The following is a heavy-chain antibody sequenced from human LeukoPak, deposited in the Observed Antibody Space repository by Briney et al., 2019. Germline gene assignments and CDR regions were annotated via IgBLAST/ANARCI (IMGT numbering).Heavy chain of an antibody. D-gene: IGHD5/OR15-5a*01. J-gene: IGHJ4*02. V-gene: IGHV3-23*01. Sequence: GGSLRLSCAASGFTFRSHAMHWVRQAPGKRLEWVSGISAGATTTYYADSVKGHFTISRDNSKNTLYLQMNSLRVEDTAMYYRAKGPTVSTFGYWGRGTLVTVSS. CDR2: ISAGATTT. CDR3: AKGPTVSTFGY. CDR1: GFTFRSHA.